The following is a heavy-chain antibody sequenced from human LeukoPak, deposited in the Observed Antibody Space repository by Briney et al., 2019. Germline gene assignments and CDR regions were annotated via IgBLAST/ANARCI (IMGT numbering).Heavy chain of an antibody. CDR3: ARWGAAAAGTEYDY. D-gene: IGHD6-13*01. J-gene: IGHJ4*02. Sequence: GGSLRPSCAASGFTFSDYYMSWIRQAPGKGLEWVAVIWYDGSNKYYADSVKGRFTISRDNSKNTLYLQMNSLRAEDTAVYYCARWGAAAAGTEYDYWGQGTLVTVSS. CDR2: IWYDGSNK. V-gene: IGHV3-33*08. CDR1: GFTFSDYY.